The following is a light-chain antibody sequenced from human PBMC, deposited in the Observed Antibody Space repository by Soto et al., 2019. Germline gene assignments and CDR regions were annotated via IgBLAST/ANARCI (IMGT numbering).Light chain of an antibody. V-gene: IGLV2-14*03. CDR2: DVS. CDR3: SSYTTSNTRQIV. J-gene: IGLJ1*01. CDR1: SSDVGGYNY. Sequence: QSALTQPASVPGSPGQSITISCTGTSSDVGGYNYVSWYQHHPGKAPKHMIFDVSNRPSGVSNRFSGSKSGNTASLTISGLQPEDEADYYCSSYTTSNTRQIVFGTGTKLTVL.